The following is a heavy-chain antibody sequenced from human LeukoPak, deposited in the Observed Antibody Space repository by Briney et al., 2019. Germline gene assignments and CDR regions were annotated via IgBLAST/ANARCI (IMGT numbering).Heavy chain of an antibody. V-gene: IGHV4-59*01. D-gene: IGHD5-24*01. CDR3: ARTDGDGYNPNWLDP. J-gene: IGHJ5*02. CDR1: GGSISSYY. CDR2: IYYSGST. Sequence: PSETLSLTCTVSGGSISSYYWSWIRQPPGKGLEWIGYIYYSGSTNYNPSLKSRVTISVDTSKNQFSLKLSSVTAADTAVYYCARTDGDGYNPNWLDPWGQGTLVTVSS.